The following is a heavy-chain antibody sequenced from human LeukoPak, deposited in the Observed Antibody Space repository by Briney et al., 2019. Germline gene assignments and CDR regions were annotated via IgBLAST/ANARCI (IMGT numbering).Heavy chain of an antibody. CDR1: GGSISSSSYY. CDR3: ARGDSGYPDY. J-gene: IGHJ4*02. V-gene: IGHV4-39*01. Sequence: SETLSLTCTVSGGSISSSSYYWGWIRQPPGKGLEWIGSIYYSGSTYYNPSLKSRVTISVDTSKNQFSLKLSSVTAADTAVYYCARGDSGYPDYWGQGTLVIVSS. CDR2: IYYSGST. D-gene: IGHD5-12*01.